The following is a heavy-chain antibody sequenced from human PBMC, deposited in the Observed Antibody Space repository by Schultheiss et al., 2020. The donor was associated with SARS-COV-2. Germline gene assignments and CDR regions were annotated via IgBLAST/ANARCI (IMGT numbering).Heavy chain of an antibody. D-gene: IGHD3-16*02. V-gene: IGHV3-21*01. CDR3: ARYIISFGGILVSGFDY. J-gene: IGHJ4*02. CDR2: ISSSTGYI. CDR1: GFTFSSYS. Sequence: GGSLRLSCAASGFTFSSYSMIWVRQAPGKGLEWVSSISSSTGYIFYADSVKGRFTIYRDNAKNSLYLQMNSLRAEDTAVYYCARYIISFGGILVSGFDYWGQGTLVTVSS.